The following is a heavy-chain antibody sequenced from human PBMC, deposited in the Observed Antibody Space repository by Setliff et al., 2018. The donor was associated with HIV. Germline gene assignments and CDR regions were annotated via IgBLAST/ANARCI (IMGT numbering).Heavy chain of an antibody. CDR3: AAPRGMTTIFDF. Sequence: SETLSLTCAVYGGSFSGYHWSWIRQSPGKGLEWIGEINHSGTTNYNPSLKNRAAISVDTSKNQFTLRLTSVTAADTAVYYCAAPRGMTTIFDFWGQGTLVTVSS. CDR2: INHSGTT. J-gene: IGHJ5*01. CDR1: GGSFSGYH. D-gene: IGHD4-4*01. V-gene: IGHV4-34*01.